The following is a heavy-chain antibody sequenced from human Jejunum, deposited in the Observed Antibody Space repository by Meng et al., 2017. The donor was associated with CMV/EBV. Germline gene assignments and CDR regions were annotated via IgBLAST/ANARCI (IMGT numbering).Heavy chain of an antibody. CDR1: GYSISSCYY. Sequence: VSGYSISSCYYWVWIRQPPGEGLEWIGWIFHSGSAYYSPSLRSRVTMSVDTSRNHLSLKLTSVTATDTAFYYCARVSGRDYGGDDYWGQGTLVTVSS. CDR3: ARVSGRDYGGDDY. J-gene: IGHJ4*02. V-gene: IGHV4-38-2*02. D-gene: IGHD4-17*01. CDR2: IFHSGSA.